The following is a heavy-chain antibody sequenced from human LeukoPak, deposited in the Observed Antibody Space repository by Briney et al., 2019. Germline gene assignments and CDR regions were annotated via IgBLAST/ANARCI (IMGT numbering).Heavy chain of an antibody. CDR3: ARGGPGYSYGSFDY. CDR1: GGSIRSSY. J-gene: IGHJ4*02. V-gene: IGHV4-59*07. Sequence: PSDTLSLTCTVSGGSIRSSYWSWIRQPPGKGLEWIAYIYYSGSTNYNPTLKSRLTISVDTSKNQFSLTLSSVTAADTAVYYCARGGPGYSYGSFDYWGQGTLVTVSS. CDR2: IYYSGST. D-gene: IGHD5-18*01.